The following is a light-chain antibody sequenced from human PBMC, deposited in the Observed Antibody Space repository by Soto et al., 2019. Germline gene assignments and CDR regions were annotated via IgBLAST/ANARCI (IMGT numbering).Light chain of an antibody. CDR3: QKYNSAALT. CDR2: AAS. CDR1: QDISNY. Sequence: DIQMTQSPSSLSASVGDRVTITCRASQDISNYLAWYQREPGKLPKRLIYAASTLQSGVPSRFSGSGSGTDFTLTISSLQPEDVATYFCQKYNSAALTFGGGTKVEIK. V-gene: IGKV1-27*01. J-gene: IGKJ4*01.